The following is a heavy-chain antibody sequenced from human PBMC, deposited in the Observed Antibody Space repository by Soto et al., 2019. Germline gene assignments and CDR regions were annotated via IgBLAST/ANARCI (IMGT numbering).Heavy chain of an antibody. J-gene: IGHJ3*02. D-gene: IGHD3-10*01. CDR2: IRSKAYGGTT. CDR3: TRDVVWFGELLSAQDAFDI. Sequence: GGSLRLSCTASGFTFGDYAMSWFRQAPGKGLEWVGFIRSKAYGGTTEYAASVKGRFTISRDDSKSIAYLQMNSLKTEDTAVYYCTRDVVWFGELLSAQDAFDIWGPGTMVTLSS. CDR1: GFTFGDYA. V-gene: IGHV3-49*03.